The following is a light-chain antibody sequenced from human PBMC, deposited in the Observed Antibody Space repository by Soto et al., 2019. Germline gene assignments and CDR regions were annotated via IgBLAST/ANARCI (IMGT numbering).Light chain of an antibody. CDR1: QGISKY. CDR2: AAS. Sequence: DIQMTQSPSSLSASVGDRVTITCRASQGISKYVAGYQQKPGKVPKLLIYAASTLQSGVPSRFSGSGSGTDFTLTISSLQPDDVATSYCQKENSAHYTVGQGTKLEIK. CDR3: QKENSAHYT. J-gene: IGKJ2*01. V-gene: IGKV1-27*01.